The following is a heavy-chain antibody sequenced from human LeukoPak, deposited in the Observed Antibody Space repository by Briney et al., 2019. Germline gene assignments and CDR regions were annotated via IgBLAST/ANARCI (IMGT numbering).Heavy chain of an antibody. V-gene: IGHV3-53*01. CDR3: ARGHSTGNPDPFDY. D-gene: IGHD3-22*01. J-gene: IGHJ4*02. Sequence: GGSLTLSCPASGFTVSSSYMSWVRQAPGKGLEWVSVIYSGGSIHYADSVKGRFTISRDNAKNTLSLQMNSLRAEATAVYYCARGHSTGNPDPFDYWGQGTLVTVSS. CDR2: IYSGGSI. CDR1: GFTVSSSY.